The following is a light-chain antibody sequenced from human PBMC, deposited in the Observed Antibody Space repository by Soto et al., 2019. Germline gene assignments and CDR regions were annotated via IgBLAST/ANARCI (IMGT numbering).Light chain of an antibody. J-gene: IGKJ5*01. V-gene: IGKV1-5*01. CDR1: QDINNW. Sequence: DIQMTQSPSTLSASVGDRVTITCRASQDINNWLAWYQQKPGNAPKFLIYAASTLQSGVPSRFSGSGSGTEFTLTIGGLQPDDFATYYCQQFNSYPITFGQGTRLE. CDR2: AAS. CDR3: QQFNSYPIT.